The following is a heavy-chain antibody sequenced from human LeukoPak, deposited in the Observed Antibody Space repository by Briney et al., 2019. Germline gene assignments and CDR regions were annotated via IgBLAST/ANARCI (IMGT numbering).Heavy chain of an antibody. CDR2: ISGSGGST. V-gene: IGHV3-23*01. Sequence: GGSLRLSCAASGFTFSSYAMSWVRQAPGKGLEWVSVISGSGGSTYYADSVKGRSTIFRDNSKNTLYLQMNSLRAEDTAVYYCVRVNYYFDYWGQGTLVTVSS. D-gene: IGHD1-7*01. CDR1: GFTFSSYA. J-gene: IGHJ4*02. CDR3: VRVNYYFDY.